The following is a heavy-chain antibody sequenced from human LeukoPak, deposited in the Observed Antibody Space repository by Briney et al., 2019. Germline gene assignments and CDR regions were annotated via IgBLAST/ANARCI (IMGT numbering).Heavy chain of an antibody. V-gene: IGHV4-38-2*02. D-gene: IGHD1-1*01. Sequence: SETLSLTCTVSGYSISSGHYWGWIRPPPGKGLEWIGSIYHSGSTYYNPFLKSRVTISVDTSKNQFSLKLSSVTAADTAVYYCARGEATAGPFDYWGQGTLVTVSS. CDR2: IYHSGST. CDR1: GYSISSGHY. J-gene: IGHJ4*02. CDR3: ARGEATAGPFDY.